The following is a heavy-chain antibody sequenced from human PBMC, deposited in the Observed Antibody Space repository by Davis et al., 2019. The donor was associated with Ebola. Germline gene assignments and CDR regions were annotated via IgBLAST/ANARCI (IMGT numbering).Heavy chain of an antibody. V-gene: IGHV3-48*03. CDR1: GFIFSSYE. CDR3: AKKSAHTLLVTFPDH. CDR2: ITGSGSTI. Sequence: GESLKISCAASGFIFSSYEMNWVRQAPGKGLEWVSYITGSGSTIYYADSVKGRFTISRDNAKNSLYLQMNSLRTEDTAVYYCAKKSAHTLLVTFPDHWGQGTLVTVSS. D-gene: IGHD5-18*01. J-gene: IGHJ4*02.